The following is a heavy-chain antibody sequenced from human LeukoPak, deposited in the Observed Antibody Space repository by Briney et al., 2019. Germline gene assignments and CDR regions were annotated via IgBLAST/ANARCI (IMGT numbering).Heavy chain of an antibody. Sequence: GGSLRLSCAVSGFTFSSVAMSWVRQPPGKGLEWLSVISDSGGTTFYADSVKGRFTISRDNSKNTLYLQMNSLRAEDTAVYYCAKGAKDYYDSSGYWGIDYWGQGTLVTVSS. CDR2: ISDSGGTT. D-gene: IGHD3-22*01. J-gene: IGHJ4*02. CDR3: AKGAKDYYDSSGYWGIDY. CDR1: GFTFSSVA. V-gene: IGHV3-23*01.